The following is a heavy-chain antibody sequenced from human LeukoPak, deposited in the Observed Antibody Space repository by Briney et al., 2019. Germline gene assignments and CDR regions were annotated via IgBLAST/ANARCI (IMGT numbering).Heavy chain of an antibody. CDR3: ARGCGVRRGNFDY. CDR2: IYYSGST. J-gene: IGHJ4*02. D-gene: IGHD3-10*01. V-gene: IGHV4-59*02. CDR1: GGSVSNYY. Sequence: SETLSLTCTVSGGSVSNYYWSWIRQPPGKGLEWIGYIYYSGSTNYNPSLKSRVTISVDTSKNQFSLKLTSVTAADTAVYYCARGCGVRRGNFDYWGQGTLVTVSS.